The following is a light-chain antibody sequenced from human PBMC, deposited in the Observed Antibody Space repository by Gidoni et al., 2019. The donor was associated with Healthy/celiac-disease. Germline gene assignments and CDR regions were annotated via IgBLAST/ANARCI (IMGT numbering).Light chain of an antibody. CDR2: TAS. J-gene: IGKJ1*01. Sequence: DIQMTQSPSTLSASVGDKVTITCRASQSISSWLAWYQQKPGKAPKLLIYTASSLKSGVPSRFSGRGSGTEFTLTISSLQPDNFATYYCQQNNSYSGTFGQGTKVEIK. V-gene: IGKV1-5*03. CDR1: QSISSW. CDR3: QQNNSYSGT.